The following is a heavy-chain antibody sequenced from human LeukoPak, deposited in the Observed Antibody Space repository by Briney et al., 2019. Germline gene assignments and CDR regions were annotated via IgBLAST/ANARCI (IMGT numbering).Heavy chain of an antibody. CDR1: GFTFSTYA. Sequence: GGSLRLSCAASGFTFSTYAMNWVRQAPGKGLECVSTIGGSSGATYYADSVKGRFTISRDNSKNTVYLQMNSLRVEDTAVYYCVRDSSKFGLWGQGTLVTVPS. V-gene: IGHV3-23*01. CDR3: VRDSSKFGL. D-gene: IGHD3-10*01. J-gene: IGHJ4*02. CDR2: IGGSSGAT.